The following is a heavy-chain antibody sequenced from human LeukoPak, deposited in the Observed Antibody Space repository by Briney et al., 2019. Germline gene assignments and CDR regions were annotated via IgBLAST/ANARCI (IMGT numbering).Heavy chain of an antibody. V-gene: IGHV4-38-2*01. CDR3: ARLAGSYGQLGSGEFDY. CDR1: GYSISSGCY. CDR2: IYHRGST. D-gene: IGHD3-10*01. J-gene: IGHJ4*02. Sequence: SETLSLTCAVAGYSISSGCYWVWIRQPPGKRQEWSGSIYHRGSTYYNPSLKSRVTISVDTSKNQFALKLSCVTAADTAADYSARLAGSYGQLGSGEFDYWGQGTLVTVSS.